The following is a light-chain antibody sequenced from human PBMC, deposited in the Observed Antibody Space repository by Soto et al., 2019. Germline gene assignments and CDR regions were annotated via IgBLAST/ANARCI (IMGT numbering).Light chain of an antibody. CDR3: SSYTSSSTWV. V-gene: IGLV2-14*01. Sequence: QSALTQPASVSGSPGQSITISCTGTSSDVGGYNYVSWYQQHPGKVPKLIICEVTNRPPGVSNRFSGSKSGNTASLTISGLQTEDEADYYCSSYTSSSTWVFGGGTQLTV. J-gene: IGLJ3*02. CDR1: SSDVGGYNY. CDR2: EVT.